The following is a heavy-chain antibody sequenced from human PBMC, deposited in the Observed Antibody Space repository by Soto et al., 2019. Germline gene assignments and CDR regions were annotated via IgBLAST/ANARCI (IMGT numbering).Heavy chain of an antibody. CDR3: AREMLGYCSGGSCRHFDY. CDR1: GFTFSIYS. CDR2: VSSSSSYI. D-gene: IGHD2-15*01. Sequence: GGSLRLSCAASGFTFSIYSMNWVRQAPGKGLEWVSSVSSSSSYIYYADSVKGRFTISRDNAKNSLYLQMNSLRAEDTAVYYCAREMLGYCSGGSCRHFDYWGQGTLVTVSS. V-gene: IGHV3-21*01. J-gene: IGHJ4*02.